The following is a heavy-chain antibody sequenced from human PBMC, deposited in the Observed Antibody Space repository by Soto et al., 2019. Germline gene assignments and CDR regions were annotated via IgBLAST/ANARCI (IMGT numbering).Heavy chain of an antibody. CDR1: RFIFSVYA. D-gene: IGHD1-26*01. V-gene: IGHV3-23*01. CDR3: AKDAVSYNGKWDWFDS. J-gene: IGHJ5*01. Sequence: DVQLLQSGGGLVQPGGSLTLSCAASRFIFSVYAMNWVRQAPGKGLEWVSSIGGSNTDRYYADSVKGRFIISRDNSKNTMYLQMNSLRDDDTAVYYCAKDAVSYNGKWDWFDSWGQGTLVTVSS. CDR2: IGGSNTDR.